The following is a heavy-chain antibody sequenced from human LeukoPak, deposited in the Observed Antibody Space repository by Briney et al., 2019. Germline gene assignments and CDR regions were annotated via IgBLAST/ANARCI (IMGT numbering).Heavy chain of an antibody. D-gene: IGHD2-15*01. CDR1: GFTFSSYG. V-gene: IGHV3-33*01. J-gene: IGHJ4*02. CDR3: ASSLIGGIDIYYFDY. CDR2: IWYDGSNK. Sequence: PGGSLRLSCAASGFTFSSYGMHWVRQAPGKGLEWVAVIWYDGSNKYYADSVKGRFTISRDNSKNTLYLQMNSLRAEDTAVYYCASSLIGGIDIYYFDYWGQGTLVTVSS.